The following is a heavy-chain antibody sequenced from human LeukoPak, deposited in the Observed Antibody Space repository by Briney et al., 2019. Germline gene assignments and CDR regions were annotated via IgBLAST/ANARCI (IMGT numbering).Heavy chain of an antibody. D-gene: IGHD1-26*01. J-gene: IGHJ4*02. CDR1: GFTFSSYG. CDR2: ISGSGGST. V-gene: IGHV3-23*01. Sequence: GGFLRLSCAASGFTFSSYGMSWVRQAPGKGLEWVSAISGSGGSTYYADSVRGRFTISRDNSKNILYLQMNSLRTEDSAVYFCAKDFRVGARSFDYWGQGTLVTVSS. CDR3: AKDFRVGARSFDY.